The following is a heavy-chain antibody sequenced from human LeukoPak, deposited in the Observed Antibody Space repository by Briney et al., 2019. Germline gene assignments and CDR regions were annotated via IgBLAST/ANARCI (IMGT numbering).Heavy chain of an antibody. J-gene: IGHJ4*02. V-gene: IGHV3-7*01. CDR2: IKKDGSEK. CDR1: GFTFSSYW. CDR3: ARDRYYYDSSGYYYLVY. D-gene: IGHD3-22*01. Sequence: GGSLRLSCAASGFTFSSYWMSWVRQAPGKGLEWVANIKKDGSEKYYVDPVKGRFTISRDNAKTSLYLQMNSLRAEDTAVYYCARDRYYYDSSGYYYLVYWGQGTLVTVSS.